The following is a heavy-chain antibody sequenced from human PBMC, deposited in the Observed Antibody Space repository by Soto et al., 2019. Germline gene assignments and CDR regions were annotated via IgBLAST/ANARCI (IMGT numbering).Heavy chain of an antibody. CDR1: GFTFSNAW. CDR3: TTDSSSGYFDY. J-gene: IGHJ4*02. Sequence: GGSLRLSCAASGFTFSNAWMSWVRQSPGKGLEWVGRIKSKTDGGTTDYAAPVKGRFTISRDDSKNTLYLQMNSLKTEDTAVYYCTTDSSSGYFDYWGQGTLVTVSS. V-gene: IGHV3-15*01. CDR2: IKSKTDGGTT. D-gene: IGHD6-6*01.